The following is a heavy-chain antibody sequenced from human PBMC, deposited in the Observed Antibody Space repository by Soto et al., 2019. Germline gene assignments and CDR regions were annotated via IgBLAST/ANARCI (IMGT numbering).Heavy chain of an antibody. V-gene: IGHV3-23*01. J-gene: IGHJ1*01. CDR2: ISGSGGST. CDR1: GFTFSSYA. CDR3: AKGPPPYYYDSSGYFQH. Sequence: EVQLLESGGGLVQTGGSLRLSCAASGFTFSSYAMSWVRKAPGKGLEWVSTISGSGGSTYYADSVKGRFTISSDNSKNTLYLQMNSLRAEDTAVYYCAKGPPPYYYDSSGYFQHWGQGTLVTVSS. D-gene: IGHD3-22*01.